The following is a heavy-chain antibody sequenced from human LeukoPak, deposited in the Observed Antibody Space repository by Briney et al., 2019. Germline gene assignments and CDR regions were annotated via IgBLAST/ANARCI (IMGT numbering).Heavy chain of an antibody. V-gene: IGHV1-69*04. D-gene: IGHD3-10*01. CDR2: IIPILGIA. J-gene: IGHJ4*02. Sequence: ASVKVSCKASGGTFSSYAISWVRQAPGQGLEWMGRIIPILGIANYAQKFQGRVTITADKSTSTAYMELSSLRSEGTAVYYCARSKGRVYFDYWGQGTLVTVSS. CDR1: GGTFSSYA. CDR3: ARSKGRVYFDY.